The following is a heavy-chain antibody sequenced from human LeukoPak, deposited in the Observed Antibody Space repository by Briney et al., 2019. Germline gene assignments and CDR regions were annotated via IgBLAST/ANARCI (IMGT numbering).Heavy chain of an antibody. Sequence: SETLSLTCTVSGGSISDDYWSWIRQPPGKGLEWTGYISDIGRTNYSPSLKSRITISRDTSKNQFSLRLTSVTAADTAVYYCARQLQLVEFDYWGQGTLVTVSS. D-gene: IGHD6-13*01. CDR3: ARQLQLVEFDY. CDR1: GGSISDDY. CDR2: ISDIGRT. J-gene: IGHJ4*02. V-gene: IGHV4-59*08.